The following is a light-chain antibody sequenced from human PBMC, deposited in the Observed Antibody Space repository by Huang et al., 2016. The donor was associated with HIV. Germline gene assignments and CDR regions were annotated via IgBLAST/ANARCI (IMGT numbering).Light chain of an antibody. Sequence: DIQMTQSPSTLSASVGDRVTITCRASQSISNWLAWYQQKPGKAPKLLIYNASSLESGVPSRFSGSGSGTEFSFTISSLQPDDFATYYCQQYNSYPWTFGQGTKVEIK. V-gene: IGKV1-5*03. CDR2: NAS. CDR3: QQYNSYPWT. CDR1: QSISNW. J-gene: IGKJ1*01.